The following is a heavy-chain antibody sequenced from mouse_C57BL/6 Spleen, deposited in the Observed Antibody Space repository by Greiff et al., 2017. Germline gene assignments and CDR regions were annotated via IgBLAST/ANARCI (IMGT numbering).Heavy chain of an antibody. D-gene: IGHD1-1*02. CDR2: IDPSDSYT. CDR1: GYTFTSYW. V-gene: IGHV1-69*01. Sequence: QVHVKQPGAELVMPGASVKLSCKASGYTFTSYWMHWVKQRPGQGLEWIGEIDPSDSYTNYNQKFKGKSTLTVDTSSSTAYMQLSSLTSEDSAVYYCARSGVGSWYFDVWGTGTTVTVSS. J-gene: IGHJ1*03. CDR3: ARSGVGSWYFDV.